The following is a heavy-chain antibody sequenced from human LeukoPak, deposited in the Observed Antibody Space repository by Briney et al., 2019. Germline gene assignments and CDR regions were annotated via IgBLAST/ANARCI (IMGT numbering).Heavy chain of an antibody. D-gene: IGHD3-16*01. V-gene: IGHV4-39*07. J-gene: IGHJ4*02. CDR3: ARDSIYHDGVNYFGGGGLDF. CDR1: GGSISSSSYY. Sequence: PSETLSLTCTVSGGSISSSSYYWGWIRQPPGKGLEWIGSIYYSGSTYYNPSLQSRVTISLDTSKNQFSLKLSSVTAADTAVYYCARDSIYHDGVNYFGGGGLDFWGQGTLVTVSS. CDR2: IYYSGST.